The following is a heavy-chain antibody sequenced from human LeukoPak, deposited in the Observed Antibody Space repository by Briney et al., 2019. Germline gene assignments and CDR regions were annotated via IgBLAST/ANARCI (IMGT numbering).Heavy chain of an antibody. J-gene: IGHJ4*02. D-gene: IGHD5-18*01. CDR3: ARARLGYSYVIDY. CDR2: IYIDRST. V-gene: IGHV3-53*01. Sequence: GGSLRLSCVASGFTVSSNYMSWVRQAPGKGLEWVSVIYIDRSTYYADSVKGRFTISRDNSKNTLYLQMNSLRAEDTAVYYCARARLGYSYVIDYWGQGTLVTVSS. CDR1: GFTVSSNY.